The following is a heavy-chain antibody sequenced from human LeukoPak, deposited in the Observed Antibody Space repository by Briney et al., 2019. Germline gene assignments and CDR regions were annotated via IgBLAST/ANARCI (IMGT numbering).Heavy chain of an antibody. J-gene: IGHJ3*02. V-gene: IGHV3-30*19. D-gene: IGHD2-8*01. Sequence: GGSLRLSCAASGFTFSSYGMHWVRQAPGKGLEWVAVISYDGSNEYYADSVKGRFTISRDIFKNTLSLQMNSLRAEDTAVYYCARSHGPQGGGASDIWGQGTMVSVSS. CDR3: ARSHGPQGGGASDI. CDR2: ISYDGSNE. CDR1: GFTFSSYG.